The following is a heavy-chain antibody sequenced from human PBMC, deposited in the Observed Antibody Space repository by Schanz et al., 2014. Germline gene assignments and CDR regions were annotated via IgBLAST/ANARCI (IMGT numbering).Heavy chain of an antibody. CDR1: GFTVSSNY. Sequence: EVQLVESGGGLVQPGGSLRLSCAASGFTVSSNYMSWVRQAPGKGLEWVSRTSHDGSFTTFADSVKGRFTISRDNAKNALYLQMDSLRPEDTAVYYCAKQFLSYYFYGMDVWGQGTTVSVSS. J-gene: IGHJ6*02. D-gene: IGHD4-4*01. CDR3: AKQFLSYYFYGMDV. V-gene: IGHV3-74*02. CDR2: TSHDGSFT.